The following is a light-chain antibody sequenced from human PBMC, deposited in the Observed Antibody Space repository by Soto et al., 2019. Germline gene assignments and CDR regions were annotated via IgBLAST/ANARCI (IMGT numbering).Light chain of an antibody. J-gene: IGKJ1*01. CDR3: HQYASSFGT. Sequence: EIVLTQSPGTLSLSPGERATLSCRASQSVRSDYLAWYQQKPGQAPRLHIYGASTRATGIPDRFSGSGSGTNFALTISRLEPEDFALYYCHQYASSFGTFGQGTKVDIK. V-gene: IGKV3-20*01. CDR2: GAS. CDR1: QSVRSDY.